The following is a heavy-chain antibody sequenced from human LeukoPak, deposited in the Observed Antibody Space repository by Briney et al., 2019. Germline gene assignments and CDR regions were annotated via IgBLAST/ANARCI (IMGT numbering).Heavy chain of an antibody. CDR1: GGTFSSYA. V-gene: IGHV1-69*13. D-gene: IGHD6-13*01. Sequence: SVKVSCKASGGTFSSYAISWVRQAPGQGLEWMGGIIPIFGTANYAQKFQGRVTITADESTSTAYMELSSLRSEDTAVYYCARPSRTYSSSGYWFDPWGQGTLVTVSS. J-gene: IGHJ5*02. CDR2: IIPIFGTA. CDR3: ARPSRTYSSSGYWFDP.